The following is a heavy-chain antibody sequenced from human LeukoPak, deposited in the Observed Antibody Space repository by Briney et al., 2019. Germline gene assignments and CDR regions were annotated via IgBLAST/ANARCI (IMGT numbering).Heavy chain of an antibody. CDR3: ARVGYCSGGSCYWLDY. D-gene: IGHD2-15*01. Sequence: ASVKVSCKASGYTFTSYGISWVRQATGQGLEWMGWMNPNSGNTNYAQKLQGRVTMTTDTSTSTAYMELRSLRSDDTAVYYCARVGYCSGGSCYWLDYWGQGTLVTVSS. J-gene: IGHJ4*02. CDR1: GYTFTSYG. V-gene: IGHV1-18*01. CDR2: MNPNSGNT.